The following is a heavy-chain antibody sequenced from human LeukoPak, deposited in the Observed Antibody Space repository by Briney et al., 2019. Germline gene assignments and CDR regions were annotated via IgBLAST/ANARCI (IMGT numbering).Heavy chain of an antibody. V-gene: IGHV1-2*02. CDR2: INPNSGGT. CDR3: ARLSSVIDAFDI. CDR1: GYTFTGYY. D-gene: IGHD5/OR15-5a*01. J-gene: IGHJ3*02. Sequence: ASVKVSCTASGYTFTGYYMHWVRQAPGQGLEWMGWINPNSGGTNYAQKFQGRVTMTRGTSISTAYMELSRLRSDDTAVYYCARLSSVIDAFDIWGQGTMVTVSS.